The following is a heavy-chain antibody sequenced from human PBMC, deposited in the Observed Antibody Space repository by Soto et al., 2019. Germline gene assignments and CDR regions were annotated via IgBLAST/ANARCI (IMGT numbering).Heavy chain of an antibody. V-gene: IGHV1-69*05. CDR2: IIPIFGTA. Sequence: SVKVSCKACGGTFSSYAISWVRQAPGQGLEWMGGIIPIFGTANYAQKFQGRVTMTRNTSISTAYMELSSLRSEDTAVYYCARTLYGDNVDYWGQGTLVTVSS. D-gene: IGHD4-17*01. J-gene: IGHJ4*02. CDR1: GGTFSSYA. CDR3: ARTLYGDNVDY.